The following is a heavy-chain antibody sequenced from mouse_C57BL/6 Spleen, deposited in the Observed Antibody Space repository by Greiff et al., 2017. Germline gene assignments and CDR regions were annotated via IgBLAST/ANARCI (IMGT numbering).Heavy chain of an antibody. D-gene: IGHD1-1*01. V-gene: IGHV5-17*01. Sequence: EVQRVESGGGLVKPGGSLKLSCAASGFTFSDYGMHWVRQAPEKGLEWVAYISSGSSTIYYADTVKGRFTISRDNAKNTLFLQMTSLRSEDTAMYYCASYYYDWYFDVWGTGTTVTVSS. J-gene: IGHJ1*03. CDR1: GFTFSDYG. CDR2: ISSGSSTI. CDR3: ASYYYDWYFDV.